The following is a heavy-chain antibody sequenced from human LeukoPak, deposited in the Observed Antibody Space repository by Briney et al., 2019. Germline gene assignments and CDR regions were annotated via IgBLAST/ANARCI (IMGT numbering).Heavy chain of an antibody. D-gene: IGHD3-10*01. J-gene: IGHJ4*02. Sequence: PGRSLRLSCAASGFTFSSYAMHWVRQAPGKGLEWVAVISYDGSNKYYADSVKGRFTISRDNSKNTPYLQMNSLRAEDTAVYYCARGRMVRGVIAGYYFDYWGQGTLVTVSS. CDR3: ARGRMVRGVIAGYYFDY. CDR2: ISYDGSNK. CDR1: GFTFSSYA. V-gene: IGHV3-30-3*01.